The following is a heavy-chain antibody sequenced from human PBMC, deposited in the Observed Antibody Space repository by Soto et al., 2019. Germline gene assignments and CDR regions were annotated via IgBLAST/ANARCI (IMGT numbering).Heavy chain of an antibody. Sequence: PGGSLRLSYAASGFTFSSYSMNWVRQAPGKGLEWVSSISSSSSYIYYADSVKGRFTISRDNAKNSLYLQMNSLRAEDTAVYYCARDPKIWWNPSPPENWFDPWGQGTLVTVSS. D-gene: IGHD5-12*01. CDR1: GFTFSSYS. CDR3: ARDPKIWWNPSPPENWFDP. J-gene: IGHJ5*02. V-gene: IGHV3-21*01. CDR2: ISSSSSYI.